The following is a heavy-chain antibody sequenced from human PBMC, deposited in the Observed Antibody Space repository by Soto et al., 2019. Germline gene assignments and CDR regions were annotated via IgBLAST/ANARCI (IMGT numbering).Heavy chain of an antibody. Sequence: PSETLSLTCTVSGGSISSGDYYWSWIRQPPGKGLEWIGYIYYSGSTYYNLSLKSRVTISVDTSKNQFSLKLSSVTAADTAVYYCARADLTSIYFDYWGQGTLVAVSS. V-gene: IGHV4-30-4*01. CDR1: GGSISSGDYY. D-gene: IGHD2-2*01. CDR3: ARADLTSIYFDY. J-gene: IGHJ4*02. CDR2: IYYSGST.